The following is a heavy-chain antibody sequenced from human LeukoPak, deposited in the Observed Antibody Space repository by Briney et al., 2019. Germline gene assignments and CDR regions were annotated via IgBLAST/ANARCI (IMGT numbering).Heavy chain of an antibody. J-gene: IGHJ4*02. Sequence: SETLSLTCTVSGGSISSSNYYWGWIRQPPGKGLEWIGSIYYSGSTYYSASLKSRLTISVDTSKNPFSLKLRSVTAADSAVYYCARRRTSYGSFDYWGQGTLVTVSS. D-gene: IGHD2-2*01. V-gene: IGHV4-39*01. CDR1: GGSISSSNYY. CDR3: ARRRTSYGSFDY. CDR2: IYYSGST.